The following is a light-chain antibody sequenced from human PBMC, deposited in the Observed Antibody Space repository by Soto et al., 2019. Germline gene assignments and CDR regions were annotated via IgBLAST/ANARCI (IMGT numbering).Light chain of an antibody. CDR2: GAS. CDR3: QQYVSLPIT. CDR1: QRVSSS. Sequence: EIVLTQSPGTLSLSPGERATLSCRASQRVSSSLAWYQQKPGQAPSLLIYGASTRATGIPARFSGSGSGTEFTLTISRVEPEDFAVYYCQQYVSLPITFGQGTRLEIK. V-gene: IGKV3-20*01. J-gene: IGKJ5*01.